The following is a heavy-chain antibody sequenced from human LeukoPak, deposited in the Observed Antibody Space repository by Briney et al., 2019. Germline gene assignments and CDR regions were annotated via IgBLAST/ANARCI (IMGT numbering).Heavy chain of an antibody. J-gene: IGHJ4*02. CDR3: ARGRKGYDFWSGYQYYFDY. Sequence: PGGSLRLSCAASGFTFSSYGMHWVRQAPGKGLEWVANIKQDGSEKYYVDSVKGRFTISRDNAKNSLYLQMNSLRAEDTAVYYCARGRKGYDFWSGYQYYFDYWGQGTLVTVSS. V-gene: IGHV3-7*01. CDR2: IKQDGSEK. CDR1: GFTFSSYG. D-gene: IGHD3-3*01.